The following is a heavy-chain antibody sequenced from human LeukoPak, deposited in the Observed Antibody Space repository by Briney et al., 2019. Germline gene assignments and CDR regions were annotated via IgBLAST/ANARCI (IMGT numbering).Heavy chain of an antibody. CDR3: ATIAGSSSF. CDR2: IYYSGST. D-gene: IGHD6-6*01. Sequence: SETLSLTLTVSGGSMNAYYWTWFRQPPGKGLEWIGYIYYSGSTNYNPSLKSRLTISVDTSNNQFSLKLSSVTAADTAVYYCATIAGSSSFWGQGTLVTVSS. V-gene: IGHV4-59*08. CDR1: GGSMNAYY. J-gene: IGHJ4*02.